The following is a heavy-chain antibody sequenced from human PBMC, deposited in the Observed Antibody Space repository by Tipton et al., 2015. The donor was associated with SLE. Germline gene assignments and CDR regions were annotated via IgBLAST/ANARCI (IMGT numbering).Heavy chain of an antibody. J-gene: IGHJ4*02. D-gene: IGHD1-26*01. CDR3: ARDTLGGLDY. Sequence: TLSLTCSVSGGSISSDYWNWIRQPPGKGLEWIGSIYHSGNTYSNPSLKSRVTISVDTSKNQFSLKMSSVTAADTAVYYCARDTLGGLDYWGQGTLVTVSS. V-gene: IGHV4-4*08. CDR2: IYHSGNT. CDR1: GGSISSDY.